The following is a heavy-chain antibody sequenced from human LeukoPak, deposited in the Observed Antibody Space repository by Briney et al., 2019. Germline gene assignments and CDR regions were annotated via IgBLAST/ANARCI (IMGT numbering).Heavy chain of an antibody. D-gene: IGHD3-10*01. CDR3: ARLYYGSGIPTGY. J-gene: IGHJ4*02. CDR1: GFTFSSYN. V-gene: IGHV3-21*01. CDR2: ISSSSSYI. Sequence: GGSLRLSCAASGFTFSSYNMNWVRQAPGKGLEWVSSISSSSSYIYYADSVKGRFTISRDNAKNSLYLQMNSLRAEDTAVYYCARLYYGSGIPTGYWGQGTLVTVSS.